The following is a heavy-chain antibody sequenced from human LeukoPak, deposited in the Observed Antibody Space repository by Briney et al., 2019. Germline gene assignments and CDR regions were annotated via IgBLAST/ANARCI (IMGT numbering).Heavy chain of an antibody. D-gene: IGHD3-3*01. CDR3: ARVDHYDFWSGVIDC. J-gene: IGHJ4*02. V-gene: IGHV1-69*13. Sequence: ASVKVSCKASGGTFSSYAISWVRQAPGQGLEWMGGIIPIFGTANYAQKFQGRVTITADESTSTAYMELSSLRSEDTAVYYCARVDHYDFWSGVIDCWGQGTLVTVSS. CDR2: IIPIFGTA. CDR1: GGTFSSYA.